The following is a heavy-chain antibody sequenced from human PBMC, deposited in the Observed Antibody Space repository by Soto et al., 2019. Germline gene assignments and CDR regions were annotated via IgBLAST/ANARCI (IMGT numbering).Heavy chain of an antibody. Sequence: GGSLRLSCAASGFTFSSYWMHWVRQAPGKGLVWVSRINSDGSSTSYADSVKGRLTISRDNAKNTLYLQMNSLRAEDTAVYYCARVRLRLNWFDPWGQGTLVTVSS. CDR3: ARVRLRLNWFDP. D-gene: IGHD3-10*01. V-gene: IGHV3-74*01. CDR1: GFTFSSYW. J-gene: IGHJ5*02. CDR2: INSDGSST.